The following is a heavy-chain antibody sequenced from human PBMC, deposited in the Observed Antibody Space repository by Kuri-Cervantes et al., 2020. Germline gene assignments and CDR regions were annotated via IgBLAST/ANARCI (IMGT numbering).Heavy chain of an antibody. J-gene: IGHJ4*02. V-gene: IGHV1-2*02. CDR2: INPNSGGT. CDR1: GYTFTGYY. D-gene: IGHD4-17*01. CDR3: ACERTDGDYPDY. Sequence: ASVKVSCKASGYTFTGYYMHWVRQAPGQGLEWMGWINPNSGGTNYAQKFQGRVTMTRDTSISTAYMELSRLRSDDTAVYYCACERTDGDYPDYWGQGTLVTVSS.